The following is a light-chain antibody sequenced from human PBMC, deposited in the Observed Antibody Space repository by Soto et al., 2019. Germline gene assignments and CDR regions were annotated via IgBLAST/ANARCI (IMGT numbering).Light chain of an antibody. CDR1: QSVSSY. V-gene: IGKV3-11*01. J-gene: IGKJ5*01. CDR3: QQYAEGTPIT. Sequence: EIVLTQSPATLSLSPGERATLSCRASQSVSSYLAWYQQKPGQAPRLLIYDASNRATGIPARFSGSGSGTDFTLTISSLEPEDFAVYYCQQYAEGTPITFGQGTRLDIK. CDR2: DAS.